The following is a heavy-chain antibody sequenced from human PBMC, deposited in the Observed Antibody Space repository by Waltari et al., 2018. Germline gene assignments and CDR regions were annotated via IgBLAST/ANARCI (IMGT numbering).Heavy chain of an antibody. CDR3: ARGILGYCSSTSCSFDY. J-gene: IGHJ4*02. Sequence: EVQLVQSGAEVKKPGESLKISCKGSGYSFTSYWIGWVRQMPGKGLEWMGIIYPGESDTRYSPSVQGQVTISADKSISTAYLQWSSLKASDTAMYYCARGILGYCSSTSCSFDYWGQGTLVTVSS. V-gene: IGHV5-51*01. CDR1: GYSFTSYW. D-gene: IGHD2-2*01. CDR2: IYPGESDT.